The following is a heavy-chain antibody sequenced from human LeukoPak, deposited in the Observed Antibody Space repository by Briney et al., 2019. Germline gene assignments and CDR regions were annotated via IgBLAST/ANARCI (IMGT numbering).Heavy chain of an antibody. CDR1: SGSFSGYY. V-gene: IGHV4-34*01. D-gene: IGHD6-19*01. CDR3: SASGWSPGLDY. J-gene: IGHJ4*02. Sequence: SETLSLTCAIYSGSFSGYYWNWIRQPPGKGLEWIGEINHSGFTNYNPSLNSRVTMSVDTSKNQFSLNLTSVTAADTAVYYCSASGWSPGLDYWGQGTPVTVSS. CDR2: INHSGFT.